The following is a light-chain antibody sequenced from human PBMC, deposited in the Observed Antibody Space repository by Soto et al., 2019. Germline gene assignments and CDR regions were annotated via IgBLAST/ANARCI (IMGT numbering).Light chain of an antibody. Sequence: EIVMTQSPATLSMSPGERATLSCRVRPGVSNYLAWYQQKPRQAPRLLIYAASTRATGIPDRFSGSGSETDFTLTIGRLDPEDFAVYYCLKYGSSPGWTFGPGTKVDI. V-gene: IGKV3-20*01. CDR3: LKYGSSPGWT. J-gene: IGKJ1*01. CDR1: PGVSNY. CDR2: AAS.